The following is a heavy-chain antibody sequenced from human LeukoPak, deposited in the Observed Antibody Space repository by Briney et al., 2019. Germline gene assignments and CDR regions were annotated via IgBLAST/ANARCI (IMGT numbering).Heavy chain of an antibody. CDR3: AKDHWSYWRPEGRVVDY. J-gene: IGHJ4*02. D-gene: IGHD3-10*01. V-gene: IGHV3-23*01. Sequence: GGSLRLSCAASGFTFSSYAMSWVRQAPGKGLEWVSAISGSGGSTYYADSVKGRFTISRDNSKNTLYLQMNSLRAEDTAVYYCAKDHWSYWRPEGRVVDYWGQGTLVTVSS. CDR1: GFTFSSYA. CDR2: ISGSGGST.